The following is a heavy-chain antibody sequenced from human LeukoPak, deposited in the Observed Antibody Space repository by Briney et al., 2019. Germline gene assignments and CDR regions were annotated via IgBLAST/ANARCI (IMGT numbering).Heavy chain of an antibody. CDR3: ATFGVKDYYFDY. CDR2: FDPEDGET. J-gene: IGHJ4*02. Sequence: ASVKVSCKVSGYTLTELSMHWVRQAPGKGLEWVGGFDPEDGETMYAQKFQGRVTMTEDTSTDTAYMELSSLRSEDTAVYYCATFGVKDYYFDYWGQGTLVTVSS. V-gene: IGHV1-24*01. CDR1: GYTLTELS. D-gene: IGHD3-3*01.